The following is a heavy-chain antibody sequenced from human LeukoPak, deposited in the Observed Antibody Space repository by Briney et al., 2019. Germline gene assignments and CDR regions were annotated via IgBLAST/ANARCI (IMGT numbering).Heavy chain of an antibody. CDR1: GGSISSYH. V-gene: IGHV4-59*01. D-gene: IGHD3-3*01. Sequence: PSETLSLTCTVSGGSISSYHWSWLRQPPGRGLEWIGHIYYTGSANYNPSLKSRVTISLDTSNNQFSLKLSSVTAADTAVYYCTRSLGVVIHGGMDVWGQGTTVTVSS. CDR2: IYYTGSA. CDR3: TRSLGVVIHGGMDV. J-gene: IGHJ6*02.